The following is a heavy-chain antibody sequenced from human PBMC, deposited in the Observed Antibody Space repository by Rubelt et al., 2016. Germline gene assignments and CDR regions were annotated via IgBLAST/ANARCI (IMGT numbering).Heavy chain of an antibody. J-gene: IGHJ5*02. CDR2: IYDTGRT. V-gene: IGHV4-59*08. D-gene: IGHD2-15*01. CDR1: GESISTYS. Sequence: QVQLQESGPGLVKPSETLSLTCTVSGESISTYSWNWLRQSPGKGLEWIGRIYDTGRTNYNPSLKSRVTISVDRSKNQLSLSRISYSAAVTAIYYCARRVVCSVAICADNWLDPWGQGTLVTVSS. CDR3: ARRVVCSVAICADNWLDP.